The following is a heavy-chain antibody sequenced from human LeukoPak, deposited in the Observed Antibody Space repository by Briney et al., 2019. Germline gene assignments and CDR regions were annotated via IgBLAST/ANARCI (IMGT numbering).Heavy chain of an antibody. CDR3: ARGRYCSGGSCHDALDI. CDR1: GYTFTSYD. Sequence: ASVKVSCKASGYTFTSYDINWVRQATGQGLEWMGWMNPNSGNTGYAQKFQGRVTMTRNTSISTAYMELSSLRSEDTAVYYCARGRYCSGGSCHDALDIWGQGTMVTVSS. V-gene: IGHV1-8*01. D-gene: IGHD2-15*01. CDR2: MNPNSGNT. J-gene: IGHJ3*02.